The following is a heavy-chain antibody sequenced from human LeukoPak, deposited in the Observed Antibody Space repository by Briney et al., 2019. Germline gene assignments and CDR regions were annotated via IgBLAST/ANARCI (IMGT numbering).Heavy chain of an antibody. J-gene: IGHJ4*02. V-gene: IGHV3-30*18. Sequence: PGGSLRLSCAASGFTFRSYGMHWVRQAPGKGLEWVAVISYDGSNKYYADSVKGRFTISRDNSKKTLYLQMNSLGAEDTAVYYCAKARWSAALYYFDYWGQGTLVTVSS. CDR3: AKARWSAALYYFDY. D-gene: IGHD6-13*01. CDR2: ISYDGSNK. CDR1: GFTFRSYG.